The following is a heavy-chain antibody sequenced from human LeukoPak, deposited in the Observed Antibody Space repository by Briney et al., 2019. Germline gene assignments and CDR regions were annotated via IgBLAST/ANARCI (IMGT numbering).Heavy chain of an antibody. Sequence: SETLSLTCAVYGGSFSGYYWSWIRQPPGKGLEWIGEINHSGSTNYNPSLKSRVTISVNTSNNQFLLKLSSVTAADTAVYYCAREGLSTDYWGQGTLVTVSS. CDR3: AREGLSTDY. CDR2: INHSGST. J-gene: IGHJ4*02. V-gene: IGHV4-34*01. CDR1: GGSFSGYY. D-gene: IGHD2/OR15-2a*01.